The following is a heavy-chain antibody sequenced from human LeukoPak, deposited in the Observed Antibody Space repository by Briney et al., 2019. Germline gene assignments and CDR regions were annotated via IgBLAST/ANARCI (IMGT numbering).Heavy chain of an antibody. CDR1: GYTFTDYY. CDR3: ATQRGSYRWGTDFDY. J-gene: IGHJ4*02. V-gene: IGHV1-2*02. Sequence: GASVKVSCKASGYTFTDYYLHWVRQAPGQGLEWMGWINPNSGDTKYAQKFQGRVTMTRDTSISTAYMELSRLRSDDTAVYYCATQRGSYRWGTDFDYWGQGTLVTVSS. CDR2: INPNSGDT. D-gene: IGHD3-16*01.